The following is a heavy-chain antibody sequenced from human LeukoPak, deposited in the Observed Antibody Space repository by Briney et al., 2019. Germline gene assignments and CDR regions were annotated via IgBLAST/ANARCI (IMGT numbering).Heavy chain of an antibody. CDR2: ISADNGNT. CDR1: GYTFDTYG. J-gene: IGHJ4*02. D-gene: IGHD2-8*01. V-gene: IGHV1-18*01. Sequence: ASVKVSCKASGYTFDTYGISWVRQAPGQGLEWMGWISADNGNTNYAQKVQGRVTMTTDTSTNSAYMELRSLRSDDTAVYYCARGTNPPYFDSWGQGTLVTVSS. CDR3: ARGTNPPYFDS.